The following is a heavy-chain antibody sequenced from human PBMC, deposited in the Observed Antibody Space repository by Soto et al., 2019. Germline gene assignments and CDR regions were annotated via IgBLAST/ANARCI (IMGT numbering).Heavy chain of an antibody. D-gene: IGHD1-26*01. CDR2: ISYDGSNK. J-gene: IGHJ4*02. CDR3: ARGGPTDYFDY. CDR1: GFTFSSYA. V-gene: IGHV3-30-3*01. Sequence: PGGSLRLSCAASGFTFSSYAMHWVRQAPGKGLEWVAVISYDGSNKYYADSVKGRFTISRDNSKNTLYLQMNSLRAEDTAVYYCARGGPTDYFDYWGQGTLVTVSS.